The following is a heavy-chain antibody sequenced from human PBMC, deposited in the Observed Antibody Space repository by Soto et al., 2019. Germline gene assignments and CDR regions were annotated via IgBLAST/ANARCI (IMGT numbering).Heavy chain of an antibody. CDR1: GGSIGGYY. Sequence: SETLSLTCTVSGGSIGGYYWSWIRQSPGKGLEYIGYIYYRGSTNYNPSLKSRVTMSVDTSRNQFSLKVNSVTAADTAVYYCAAETYYDFWSGYPNFDYWGQGTLVTVSS. CDR3: AAETYYDFWSGYPNFDY. CDR2: IYYRGST. D-gene: IGHD3-3*01. J-gene: IGHJ4*02. V-gene: IGHV4-59*01.